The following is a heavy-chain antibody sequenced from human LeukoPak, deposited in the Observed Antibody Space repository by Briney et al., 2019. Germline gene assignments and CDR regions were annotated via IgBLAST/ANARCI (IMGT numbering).Heavy chain of an antibody. V-gene: IGHV4-39*01. CDR2: IYYSGST. CDR3: ARLFSRGWEYHFGLDV. J-gene: IGHJ6*02. CDR1: GGSISTDASY. D-gene: IGHD6-19*01. Sequence: KASETLSLTCTVSGGSISTDASYWAWIRQPPGKGLEWIGRIYYSGSTYYSSSLKSRVTLSVDTSKNQFSLKMSSVTAADTAVFYCARLFSRGWEYHFGLDVWGQGTTVTVS.